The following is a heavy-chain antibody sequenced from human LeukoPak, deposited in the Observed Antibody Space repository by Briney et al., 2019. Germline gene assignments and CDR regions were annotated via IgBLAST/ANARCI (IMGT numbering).Heavy chain of an antibody. V-gene: IGHV4-59*11. J-gene: IGHJ6*03. D-gene: IGHD3-10*01. CDR2: ISYSGST. CDR1: GGSISSHY. Sequence: SETLSLTCTISGGSISSHYWSWIRQPPGKGLEWVGDISYSGSTNYNSSLKSRVTISVDTSKNQFSLKLSSVTAADTAVYYCARDRRIWFGESDYYYYMDVWGKGTTVTVSS. CDR3: ARDRRIWFGESDYYYYMDV.